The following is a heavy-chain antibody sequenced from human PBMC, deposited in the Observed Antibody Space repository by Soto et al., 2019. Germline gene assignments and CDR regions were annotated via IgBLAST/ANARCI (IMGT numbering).Heavy chain of an antibody. CDR1: GVSITSHY. V-gene: IGHV4-59*11. J-gene: IGHJ6*02. D-gene: IGHD6-13*01. CDR2: IHYSGST. CDR3: ARDSSSLEYYYYYGMDV. Sequence: SETLSLTCTVSGVSITSHYWSWIRQPPGKGLEWIGYIHYSGSTNYNPSLKSRVTISVDTSKNQFSLRLSSVTAADTAVYYCARDSSSLEYYYYYGMDVWGQGTTVT.